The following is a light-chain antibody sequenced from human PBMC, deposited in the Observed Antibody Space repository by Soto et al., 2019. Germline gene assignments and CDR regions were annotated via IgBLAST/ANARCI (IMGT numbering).Light chain of an antibody. J-gene: IGLJ2*01. CDR1: SSDLAIYNY. V-gene: IGLV2-8*01. CDR2: EVT. CDR3: SSYAGINTLV. Sequence: QSALTQPASVSGSPGQSITISCTGTSSDLAIYNYVSWYQQQPGKAPKLIIYEVTQRPSGVSDRFSGSKSGNTATLTVSGLQAEDEADYHCSSYAGINTLVFGGGTKVTVL.